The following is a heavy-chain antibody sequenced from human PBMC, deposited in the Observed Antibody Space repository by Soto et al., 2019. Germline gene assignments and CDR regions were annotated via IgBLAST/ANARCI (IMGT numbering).Heavy chain of an antibody. CDR3: ARMTFGYSSSWYNYDY. CDR2: IDWDDDK. J-gene: IGHJ4*02. V-gene: IGHV2-70*01. CDR1: GFSLSTSGMC. D-gene: IGHD6-13*01. Sequence: SGPTLVNPTQTLTLTCTFSGFSLSTSGMCVSWIRQPPGKALEWLALIDWDDDKYYSTSLKTRLTISKDTSKNQVVLTMTNMDPVDTATYYCARMTFGYSSSWYNYDYWGQGTLVTVSS.